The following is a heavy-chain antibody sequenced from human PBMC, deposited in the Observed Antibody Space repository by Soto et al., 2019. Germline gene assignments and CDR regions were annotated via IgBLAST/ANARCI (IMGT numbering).Heavy chain of an antibody. CDR2: IYYSGST. CDR3: ARGSGPSGTSLYYYYYGMDV. V-gene: IGHV4-59*01. Sequence: PSETLSLTCTVSGGSISSYYWSWIRQPPGKGLEWIGYIYYSGSTNYNPSLKSRVTISVDTSKNQFSLKLSSVTAADTAVYYCARGSGPSGTSLYYYYYGMDVWGQGTTVTVSS. CDR1: GGSISSYY. J-gene: IGHJ6*02. D-gene: IGHD3-10*01.